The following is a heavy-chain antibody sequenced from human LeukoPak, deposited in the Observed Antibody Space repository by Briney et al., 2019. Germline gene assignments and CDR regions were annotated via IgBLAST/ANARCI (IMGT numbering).Heavy chain of an antibody. CDR2: IYNSGST. CDR1: GGSISSYY. D-gene: IGHD6-19*01. J-gene: IGHJ5*02. Sequence: SETLSLTCSVSGGSISSYYWGWIRQPPGKGLEWIGNIYNSGSTNYNPSLKSRVTISVDTSKNQFSLKLSSVTAADTAAYYCASGSSGWVASWGQGTLVTVSS. CDR3: ASGSSGWVAS. V-gene: IGHV4-59*01.